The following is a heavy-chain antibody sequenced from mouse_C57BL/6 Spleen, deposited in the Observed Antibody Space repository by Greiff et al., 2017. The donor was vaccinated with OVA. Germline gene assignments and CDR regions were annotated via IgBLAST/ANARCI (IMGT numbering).Heavy chain of an antibody. CDR3: ASSPNYYGSSPCAY. D-gene: IGHD1-1*01. CDR1: GYTFTSYW. J-gene: IGHJ3*01. V-gene: IGHV1-52*01. Sequence: VQLQQSGAELVRPGSSVKLSCKASGYTFTSYWMHWVKQRPIQGLEWIGNIDPSDSETHYNQKFKDKATLTVDKSSSTAYMQLSSLTSEDSAVYYCASSPNYYGSSPCAYWGQGTLVTVSA. CDR2: IDPSDSET.